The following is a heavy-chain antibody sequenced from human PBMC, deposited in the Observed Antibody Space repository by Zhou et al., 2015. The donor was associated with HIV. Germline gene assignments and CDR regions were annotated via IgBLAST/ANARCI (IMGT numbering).Heavy chain of an antibody. CDR1: GGTFSDFD. V-gene: IGHV1-69*01. CDR2: ITPMFNRA. CDR3: AREYSSGWYGY. Sequence: QVQLVQSGTEVKKPGSSVKVSCKASGGTFSDFDISWVRQAPGQGLEWMGRITPMFNRANYVQKFQGRVTISADESTNTAYMELSSLRSEDTAVYYCAREYSSGWYGYWGQGTLVTVSS. D-gene: IGHD6-19*01. J-gene: IGHJ4*02.